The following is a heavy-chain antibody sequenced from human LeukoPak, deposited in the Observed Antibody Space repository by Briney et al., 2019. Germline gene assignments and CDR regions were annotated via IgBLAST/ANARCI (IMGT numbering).Heavy chain of an antibody. D-gene: IGHD3-22*01. Sequence: SVKVSCKASGGTFIIYAISWVRQAPGQGLEWMGRIIPILGIANYAQKFQGRVTITADKSTSTAYMELSSLRSEDTAVYYCARVSYYDSSGYAPHWGQGTLVTVSS. CDR3: ARVSYYDSSGYAPH. V-gene: IGHV1-69*04. J-gene: IGHJ4*02. CDR2: IIPILGIA. CDR1: GGTFIIYA.